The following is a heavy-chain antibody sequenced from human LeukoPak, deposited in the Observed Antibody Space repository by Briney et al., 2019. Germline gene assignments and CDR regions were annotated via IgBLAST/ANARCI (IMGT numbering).Heavy chain of an antibody. Sequence: GASVKVSCKVSGYTLTELSMHWVRQAPGKGLEWMGGFDPEDGETIYAQKFQGRVTITADKSTSTAYMELSSLRSEDTAVYYCARYSSSSPAFDYWGQGTLVTVSS. CDR2: FDPEDGET. V-gene: IGHV1-24*01. D-gene: IGHD6-13*01. CDR3: ARYSSSSPAFDY. J-gene: IGHJ4*02. CDR1: GYTLTELS.